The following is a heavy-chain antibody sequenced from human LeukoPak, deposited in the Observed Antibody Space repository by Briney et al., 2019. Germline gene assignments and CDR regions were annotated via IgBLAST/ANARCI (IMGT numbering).Heavy chain of an antibody. J-gene: IGHJ5*02. D-gene: IGHD2-2*01. Sequence: SETLSLTCAVSGGSISSSNWWSWIRQPPGKGLEWIGEIYHSGSTNYNPSLKSRVTISVDTSKNQFSLRLSSVTAADTAVYYCAGFIVVVPAAMWENWFDPWGQGTLVTVSS. CDR3: AGFIVVVPAAMWENWFDP. CDR2: IYHSGST. V-gene: IGHV4-4*02. CDR1: GGSISSSNW.